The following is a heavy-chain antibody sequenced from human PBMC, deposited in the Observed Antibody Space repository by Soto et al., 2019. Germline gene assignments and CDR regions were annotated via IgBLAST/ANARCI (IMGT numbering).Heavy chain of an antibody. CDR1: GFTLDDYT. D-gene: IGHD2-8*01. V-gene: IGHV3-43*01. CDR3: AKDIRGYCTNGVCAYYYYYGMDV. Sequence: GGSLRLSCAASGFTLDDYTMHWVRQAPGKGLEWVSLISWDGGSTYYADSVKGRFTISRDNSKNSLYLQMNSLRTEDTALYYCAKDIRGYCTNGVCAYYYYYGMDVWGQGTTVTVSS. CDR2: ISWDGGST. J-gene: IGHJ6*02.